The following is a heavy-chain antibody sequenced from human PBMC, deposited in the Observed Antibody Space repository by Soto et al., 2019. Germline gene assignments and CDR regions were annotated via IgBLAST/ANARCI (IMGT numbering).Heavy chain of an antibody. J-gene: IGHJ6*02. CDR1: GFTFSSYG. CDR3: AKGGYCSSTSCYGVYGMDV. Sequence: GGSLRLSCAASGFTFSSYGMHWVRQAPGKGLEWVAVISYDGSNKYYADSVKGRFTISRDNSKNTLYLQMNSLRAEDTAVYYCAKGGYCSSTSCYGVYGMDVWGQGTTVTVSS. CDR2: ISYDGSNK. V-gene: IGHV3-30*18. D-gene: IGHD2-2*03.